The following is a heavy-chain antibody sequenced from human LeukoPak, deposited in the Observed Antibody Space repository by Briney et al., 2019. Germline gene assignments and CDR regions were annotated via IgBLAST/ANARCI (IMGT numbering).Heavy chain of an antibody. CDR3: AREGPRGNSQFDY. Sequence: GGSLRLSCATSGFTFNRFGMHWVRQAPGKGLEWVALIWYDGSNKYYADSVKGRLTISRDNSKNTLYLQMNSLRAEDTAVYYCAREGPRGNSQFDYWGQGTLVTVSS. V-gene: IGHV3-33*01. D-gene: IGHD2/OR15-2a*01. J-gene: IGHJ4*02. CDR2: IWYDGSNK. CDR1: GFTFNRFG.